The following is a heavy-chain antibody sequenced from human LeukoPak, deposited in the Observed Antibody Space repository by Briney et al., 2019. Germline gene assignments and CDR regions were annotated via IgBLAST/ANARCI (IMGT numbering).Heavy chain of an antibody. D-gene: IGHD6-19*01. CDR1: GFTFSSYA. CDR3: AKAKRGIAVAGIDY. CDR2: ISGSGGST. J-gene: IGHJ4*02. Sequence: GGSLRLSCAASGFTFSSYAMSRVRQAPGKGLEWVSAISGSGGSTYYADSVKGRFTISRDNSKNTLYLQMNSLRAEDTAVYYCAKAKRGIAVAGIDYWGQGTLVTVSS. V-gene: IGHV3-23*01.